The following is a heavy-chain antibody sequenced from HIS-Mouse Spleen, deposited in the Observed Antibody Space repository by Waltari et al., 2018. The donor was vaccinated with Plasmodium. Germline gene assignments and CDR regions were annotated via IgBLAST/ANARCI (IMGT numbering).Heavy chain of an antibody. Sequence: QLQLQASGPGLVKPSETLSLTCPVSGGSISSSSYYWGWIRQPPGQGLEWIGSIYYSGSTYYNPSLKSRVTISVDTSKNQFSLKLSSVTAADTAVYYCARDRITGTSYFDYWGQGTLVTVSS. D-gene: IGHD1-7*01. CDR1: GGSISSSSYY. V-gene: IGHV4-39*07. CDR3: ARDRITGTSYFDY. CDR2: IYYSGST. J-gene: IGHJ4*02.